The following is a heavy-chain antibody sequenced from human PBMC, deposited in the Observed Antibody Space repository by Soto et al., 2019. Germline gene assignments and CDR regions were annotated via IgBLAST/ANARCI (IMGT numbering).Heavy chain of an antibody. CDR1: GVTFSTYG. CDR2: ISGSGGST. J-gene: IGHJ3*02. D-gene: IGHD3-22*01. Sequence: PGGSLRLSCVASGVTFSTYGMSWVRQAPGKGLEWVSGISGSGGSTYYADSVKGRFTISRDNSKNTVYLQLNSLRAEDTAVYYCAKDSFRMNIVVITRGDAFDIWGQGTMVTVSS. CDR3: AKDSFRMNIVVITRGDAFDI. V-gene: IGHV3-23*01.